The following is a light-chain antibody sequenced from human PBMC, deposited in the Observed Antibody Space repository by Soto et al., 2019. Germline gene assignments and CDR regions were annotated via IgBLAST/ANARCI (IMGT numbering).Light chain of an antibody. CDR1: NTDVGGYNY. CDR3: TSYTPTGALV. J-gene: IGLJ6*01. Sequence: QSALTQPASVSGSQGQSITVSCTGTNTDVGGYNYVSWYQHRPGKAPRLMIYEVRNRLSGVSNRFSGSKSGNTASLTISGLQSEDEADYYCTSYTPTGALVFGSGTNLTVL. V-gene: IGLV2-14*01. CDR2: EVR.